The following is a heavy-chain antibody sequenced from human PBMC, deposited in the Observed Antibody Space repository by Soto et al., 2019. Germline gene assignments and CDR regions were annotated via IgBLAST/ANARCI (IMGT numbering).Heavy chain of an antibody. CDR3: ARYYDSSGSGLYYFDY. CDR1: GFTFSDYY. CDR2: ISSSSSYT. Sequence: VGSLRLSCAASGFTFSDYYMSWIRQAPGKGLEWVSYISSSSSYTNYADSVKGRFTISRDNAKNSLYLQMNSLRAEDTAVYYCARYYDSSGSGLYYFDYWGQGTLVTVSS. J-gene: IGHJ4*02. V-gene: IGHV3-11*06. D-gene: IGHD3-22*01.